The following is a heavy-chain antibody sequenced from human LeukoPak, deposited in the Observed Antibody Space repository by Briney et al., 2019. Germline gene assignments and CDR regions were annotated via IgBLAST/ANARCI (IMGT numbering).Heavy chain of an antibody. D-gene: IGHD3-10*01. J-gene: IGHJ6*02. Sequence: ASVKVSCKASGYTFTSYGISWMRQAPGQGLEWMGWISAYNGNTNYAQKLQGRVTMTTDTSTSTAYMELRSLRSDDTAVYYCARYYGSGSYSYYHYYYGMDVWGQGTTVTVSS. CDR2: ISAYNGNT. CDR3: ARYYGSGSYSYYHYYYGMDV. CDR1: GYTFTSYG. V-gene: IGHV1-18*01.